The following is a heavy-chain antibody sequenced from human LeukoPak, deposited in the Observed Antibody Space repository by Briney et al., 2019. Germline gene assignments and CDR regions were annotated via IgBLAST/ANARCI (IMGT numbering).Heavy chain of an antibody. J-gene: IGHJ6*02. V-gene: IGHV1-69*13. D-gene: IGHD6-13*01. CDR3: ARDQGQQLDGDYYYGMDV. CDR2: IIPIFGTA. CDR1: GGTFSSYA. Sequence: ASVKVSCKASGGTFSSYAISWVRQAPGQGLEWMGGIIPIFGTANYAQKFQGRVTITADESTSTAYMELSSVTAADTAVYYCARDQGQQLDGDYYYGMDVWGQGTTVTVSS.